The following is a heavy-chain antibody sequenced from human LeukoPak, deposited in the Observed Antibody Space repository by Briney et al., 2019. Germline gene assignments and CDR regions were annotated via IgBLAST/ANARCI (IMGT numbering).Heavy chain of an antibody. D-gene: IGHD2-21*01. J-gene: IGHJ4*02. CDR2: INPNSGGT. Sequence: ASVKVSCKASGYIFTGYYLHWVRQAPGQGLEWMGWINPNSGGTNYAQKLQGRVTMTRDTSISTAYMELSSLRFEDTAVYYCTRSVRNGHIDYWGQGTLVTVSS. CDR3: TRSVRNGHIDY. V-gene: IGHV1-2*02. CDR1: GYIFTGYY.